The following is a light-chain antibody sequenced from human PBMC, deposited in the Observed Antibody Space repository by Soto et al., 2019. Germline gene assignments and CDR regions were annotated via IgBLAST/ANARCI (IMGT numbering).Light chain of an antibody. CDR3: SSYTTSNTRQIV. CDR1: SSDVGGYNY. Sequence: QSALTQPASVSGSPGQSITISCTGTSSDVGGYNYVSWYQHHPGKAPKLLIYDVSNRPSGVSNRFSGSKSDNTASLTISGLQPEDEAGYYCSSYTTSNTRQIVFGTGTKLTVL. CDR2: DVS. J-gene: IGLJ1*01. V-gene: IGLV2-14*03.